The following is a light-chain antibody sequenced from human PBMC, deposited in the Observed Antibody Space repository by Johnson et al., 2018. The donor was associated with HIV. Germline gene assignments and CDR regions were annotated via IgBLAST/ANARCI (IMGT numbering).Light chain of an antibody. CDR3: ATWDRSLTIGGG. CDR2: ENN. J-gene: IGLJ1*01. CDR1: SSNIGNNY. Sequence: QSVLTQPPSVSAAPGQKVTISCSGSSSNIGNNYVSWYQQLPGTAPKLLIYENNKRPSGIPDRFSGSKSGTSATLGITGLQTGDEADYYCATWDRSLTIGGGVGSGTKGTVL. V-gene: IGLV1-51*02.